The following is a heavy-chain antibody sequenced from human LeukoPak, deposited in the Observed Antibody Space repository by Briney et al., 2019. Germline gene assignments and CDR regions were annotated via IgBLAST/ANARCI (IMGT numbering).Heavy chain of an antibody. CDR2: ISGSGGST. Sequence: GGSLRLSCAASGFTFSSYGMSWVRQAPGKGLEWVSAISGSGGSTYYADSVKGRFTISRDNSKNTLYLQMNSLRVEDTSVYYCARDYYVGIVDQWGQGTRVTVSS. D-gene: IGHD3-22*01. CDR1: GFTFSSYG. V-gene: IGHV3-23*01. J-gene: IGHJ5*02. CDR3: ARDYYVGIVDQ.